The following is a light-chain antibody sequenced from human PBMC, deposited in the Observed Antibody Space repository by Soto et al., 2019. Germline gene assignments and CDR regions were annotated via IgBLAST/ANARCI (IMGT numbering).Light chain of an antibody. J-gene: IGLJ1*01. Sequence: QSALTQPPSASGSPGQSLTISCTGTSSDVGFYNFDSWYQQRPGKAPKLAIYEVTKRPSGVPDRFSGSKSGSTASLTVSGLQADDEADYYCASYAGTKLFVFGSGTKVTVL. CDR2: EVT. CDR1: SSDVGFYNF. CDR3: ASYAGTKLFV. V-gene: IGLV2-8*01.